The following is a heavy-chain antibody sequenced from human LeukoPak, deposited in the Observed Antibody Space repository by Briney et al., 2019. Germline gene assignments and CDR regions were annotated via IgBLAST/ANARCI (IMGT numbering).Heavy chain of an antibody. J-gene: IGHJ3*02. CDR3: ARPHGREAFDI. CDR2: ISSSSSYI. V-gene: IGHV3-21*01. CDR1: GFTFSSYS. D-gene: IGHD1-26*01. Sequence: GSLRLSCAASGFTFSSYSMNWVRQAPGKGLEWVSSISSSSSYIYYADSVKGRFTISRDNAKNSLYLQMNSLRAEDTAVYYCARPHGREAFDIWGQGTMVTVSS.